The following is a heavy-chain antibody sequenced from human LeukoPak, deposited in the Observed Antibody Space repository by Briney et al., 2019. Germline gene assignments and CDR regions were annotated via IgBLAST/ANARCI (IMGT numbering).Heavy chain of an antibody. CDR3: ARHPSAANFDY. Sequence: PSETLSLTCAVYGGSFSGYYWSWIRQPPGKGLEWIGEINHSGSTNYNPSLKSRVTISVDTSKNQFSLKVTSVTAADTAVYYCARHPSAANFDYWGQGTLVTVSS. V-gene: IGHV4-34*01. CDR2: INHSGST. CDR1: GGSFSGYY. J-gene: IGHJ4*02. D-gene: IGHD2-2*01.